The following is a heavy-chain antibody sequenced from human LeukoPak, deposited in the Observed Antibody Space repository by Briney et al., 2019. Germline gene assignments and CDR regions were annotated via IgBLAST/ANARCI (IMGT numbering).Heavy chain of an antibody. CDR1: GGTFSSYA. D-gene: IGHD1-26*01. V-gene: IGHV1-69*04. CDR2: IIPILGIA. CDR3: ARGTYSGSYEGTFDY. Sequence: SVKVSCKASGGTFSSYAISWVRQAPGQGLEWMGRIIPILGIANYAQKFQGRVTITADKSTSTAYMELSSLRSEDTAVYYCARGTYSGSYEGTFDYWGQGTLVTVSS. J-gene: IGHJ4*02.